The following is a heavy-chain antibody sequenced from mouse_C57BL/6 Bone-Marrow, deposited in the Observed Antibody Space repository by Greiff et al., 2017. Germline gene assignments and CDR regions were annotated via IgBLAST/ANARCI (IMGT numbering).Heavy chain of an antibody. V-gene: IGHV5-12*01. J-gene: IGHJ2*01. D-gene: IGHD2-1*01. Sequence: DVKLQESGGGLVQPGGSLKLSCAASGFTFSDYYMYWVRQTPEKRLEWVAYISNGGGSTYYPDTVKGRFTISRDNAKNTLYLQMSRLKSEDTAMYYCARHATRGYFDYWGQGTTLTVSS. CDR2: ISNGGGST. CDR1: GFTFSDYY. CDR3: ARHATRGYFDY.